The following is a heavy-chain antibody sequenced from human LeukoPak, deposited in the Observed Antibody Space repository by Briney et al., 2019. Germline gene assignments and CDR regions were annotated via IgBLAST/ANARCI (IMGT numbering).Heavy chain of an antibody. J-gene: IGHJ3*02. V-gene: IGHV3-23*01. D-gene: IGHD3-22*01. Sequence: GGSLRDSCVASGFTFSSCAMSWARQAPGKGLEWVSALSGSGGSAFYADSVKGRFTISRDNSKNTLFLQLNSLRAEDTAVYYCAKEVRGDYYDSGGDAFDTWGQGTMVTVSS. CDR1: GFTFSSCA. CDR3: AKEVRGDYYDSGGDAFDT. CDR2: LSGSGGSA.